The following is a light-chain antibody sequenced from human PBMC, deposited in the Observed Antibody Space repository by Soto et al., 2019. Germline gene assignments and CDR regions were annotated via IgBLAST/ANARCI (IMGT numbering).Light chain of an antibody. CDR2: GAS. CDR3: QQRSNWPT. CDR1: QSTSNNY. Sequence: EIVLTQSPGTVSVSPGERATLSCRTSQSTSNNYLAWYQQKPGQAPRLLIYGASSRATGIPDRFSGSGSGTDFTLTISSLEPEDFAVYYCQQRSNWPTFGQGTKVDIK. J-gene: IGKJ1*01. V-gene: IGKV3D-20*02.